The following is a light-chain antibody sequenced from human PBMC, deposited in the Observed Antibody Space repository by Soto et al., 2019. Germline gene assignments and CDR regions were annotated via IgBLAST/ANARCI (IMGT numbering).Light chain of an antibody. J-gene: IGKJ2*01. Sequence: EIVLTQSPGTLSLSPGERATLSCRASQSVASNYLAWYQQKPGQTPRLLIYGASNRATDIPDRFSGSRSGTDFTLTISSLEPEDFAVYYCQQYGISPPYTFGQGTELEIK. V-gene: IGKV3-20*01. CDR3: QQYGISPPYT. CDR2: GAS. CDR1: QSVASNY.